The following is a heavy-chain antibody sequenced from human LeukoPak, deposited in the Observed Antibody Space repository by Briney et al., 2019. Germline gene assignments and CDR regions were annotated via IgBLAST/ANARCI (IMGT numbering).Heavy chain of an antibody. CDR3: ASASRSYYDSSGYEADAFDI. Sequence: PGGSLRLSCAASGFTFSSYSMNWVRQAPGKGLEWVSSISSSSSYIYYADSVKGRFTISRDNAKNSLYLQMNSLRAEDMAVYYCASASRSYYDSSGYEADAFDIWGQGTMVTVSS. D-gene: IGHD3-22*01. CDR2: ISSSSSYI. J-gene: IGHJ3*02. CDR1: GFTFSSYS. V-gene: IGHV3-21*01.